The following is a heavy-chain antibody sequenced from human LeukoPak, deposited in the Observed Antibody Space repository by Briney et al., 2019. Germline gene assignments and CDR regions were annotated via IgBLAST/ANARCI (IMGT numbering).Heavy chain of an antibody. CDR3: ARDPESGSYGWFDP. CDR2: ISSSSSYI. D-gene: IGHD3-10*01. Sequence: GGSLRLSCAASGFTFSSYSMNWVRQAPGKGLEWVSSISSSSSYIYYADSVKGRFTISRDNAKNSLYLQMNSLRAEDTAVYYCARDPESGSYGWFDPWGQGTLVTVSS. V-gene: IGHV3-21*01. CDR1: GFTFSSYS. J-gene: IGHJ5*02.